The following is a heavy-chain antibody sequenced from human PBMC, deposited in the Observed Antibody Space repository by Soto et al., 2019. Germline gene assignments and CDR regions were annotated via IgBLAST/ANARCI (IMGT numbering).Heavy chain of an antibody. Sequence: GGSLRLSCADSGFTFSSYAMTWVRQAPGKGLEWVSTISGTGTTTYYADSVKVRFTISRENSKNTLYLQMNSQRTEDTAVYYCVKAVYRRDFDYWGQGTLVTVSS. CDR3: VKAVYRRDFDY. J-gene: IGHJ4*02. V-gene: IGHV3-23*01. CDR1: GFTFSSYA. D-gene: IGHD2-8*01. CDR2: ISGTGTTT.